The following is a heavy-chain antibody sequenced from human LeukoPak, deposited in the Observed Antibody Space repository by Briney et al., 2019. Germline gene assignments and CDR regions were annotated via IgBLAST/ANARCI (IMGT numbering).Heavy chain of an antibody. J-gene: IGHJ4*02. CDR3: ARDDCGDTCYPGGY. CDR1: GYIFTKYV. Sequence: SVKLSCKASGYIFTKYVVHWVRQAPGQRREWMGWIKAGNGDTKYSQNFQDRLTITRDTSASTVYMELSSLTSEDTALYYCARDDCGDTCYPGGYWGQGTLVAVSS. D-gene: IGHD2-21*01. CDR2: IKAGNGDT. V-gene: IGHV1-3*01.